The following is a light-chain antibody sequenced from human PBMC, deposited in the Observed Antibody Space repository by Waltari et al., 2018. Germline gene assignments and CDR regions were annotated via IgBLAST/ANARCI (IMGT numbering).Light chain of an antibody. Sequence: EIVLTQSPATLSLSPGERATLSCRASQSVGNFLAWYQLKPGQPPRLLIYDSSSRATGIPPRFSGSGSGTDFTLTISSLEPEDFAVYYCQHRSKWPPLTFGRGTKVEIK. CDR2: DSS. CDR3: QHRSKWPPLT. J-gene: IGKJ4*01. CDR1: QSVGNF. V-gene: IGKV3-11*01.